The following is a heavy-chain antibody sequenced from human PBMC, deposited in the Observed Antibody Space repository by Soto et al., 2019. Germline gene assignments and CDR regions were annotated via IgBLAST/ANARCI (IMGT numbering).Heavy chain of an antibody. D-gene: IGHD6-19*01. CDR1: GGTFSSYW. CDR2: INSDGSRT. Sequence: GSLRLSCAAAGGTFSSYWMHWVRQATGKGLVWVSRINSDGSRTSYADSVKGRFTISRDNAKNTLYLQMHSLRAEDTAVYYCAGAVDGPTAYGYWGQGTLVTVSP. V-gene: IGHV3-74*01. J-gene: IGHJ4*02. CDR3: AGAVDGPTAYGY.